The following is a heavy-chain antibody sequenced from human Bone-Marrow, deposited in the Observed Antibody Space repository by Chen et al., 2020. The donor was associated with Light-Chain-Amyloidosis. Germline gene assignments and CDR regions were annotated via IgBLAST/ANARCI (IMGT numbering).Heavy chain of an antibody. CDR3: ARRIDGYNFDY. Sequence: EVQLEQSGPEVKKPGEALKISCKGSGYTFPNYWIGWVRKMPGKGLEWMGVIYPDDSDARYSPSFEGQVTISADKSITTAYLQWRSLKASDTAMYYCARRIDGYNFDYWGQGTLVTVSS. D-gene: IGHD5-12*01. CDR1: GYTFPNYW. CDR2: IYPDDSDA. V-gene: IGHV5-51*01. J-gene: IGHJ4*02.